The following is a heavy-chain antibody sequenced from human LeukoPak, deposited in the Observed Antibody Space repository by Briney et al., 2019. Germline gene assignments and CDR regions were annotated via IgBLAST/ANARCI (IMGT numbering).Heavy chain of an antibody. J-gene: IGHJ4*02. V-gene: IGHV5-51*01. CDR3: VRHADFYGSGSYLDY. D-gene: IGHD3-10*01. Sequence: GESLKISCKGSGYRFTSYWIGWVRQMPGKGLEWMGIIYPGDSDTRYSPSFQGQVTISADKSISTAYLQWSSLKASDTAMYYCVRHADFYGSGSYLDYWGQGTLVTASS. CDR2: IYPGDSDT. CDR1: GYRFTSYW.